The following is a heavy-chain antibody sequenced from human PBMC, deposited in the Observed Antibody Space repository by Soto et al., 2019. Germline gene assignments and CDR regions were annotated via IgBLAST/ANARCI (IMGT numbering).Heavy chain of an antibody. D-gene: IGHD2-21*01. CDR3: VKGSAGGAGYFYDL. V-gene: IGHV3-64D*06. J-gene: IGHJ5*02. CDR2: ISSNGGET. Sequence: GGSLRLSCSASGFPFSSYGFQWVRQAPGKGLEYVSGISSNGGETYHADAVKGRFTISRDNPKNTLYLQMTRLRGEDTAVYYCVKGSAGGAGYFYDLWGQGT. CDR1: GFPFSSYG.